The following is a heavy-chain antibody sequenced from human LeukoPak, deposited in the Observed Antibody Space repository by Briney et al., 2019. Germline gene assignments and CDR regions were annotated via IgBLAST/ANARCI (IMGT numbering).Heavy chain of an antibody. D-gene: IGHD3-10*01. Sequence: SETLTLTCTVSGGSISSYYWSWIRQPPGKGLEWIGHIYYSGSTNYSPSFKSRVTISVDTSKNQFSLKLSSVTAADTAVYYCAKEATMVRGLSWFDPWGQGTLVTVSS. V-gene: IGHV4-59*01. J-gene: IGHJ5*02. CDR2: IYYSGST. CDR1: GGSISSYY. CDR3: AKEATMVRGLSWFDP.